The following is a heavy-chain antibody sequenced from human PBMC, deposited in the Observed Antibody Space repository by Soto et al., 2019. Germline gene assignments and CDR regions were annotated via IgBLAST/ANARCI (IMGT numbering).Heavy chain of an antibody. CDR1: GYTFISYG. CDR3: ARVLDSSGFCYPVY. V-gene: IGHV1-18*01. J-gene: IGHJ4*02. CDR2: ISTYNGDT. D-gene: IGHD3-22*01. Sequence: QVQLVQSGAEVKKPGASVKVSCKASGYTFISYGISWVRQAPGQGLEWMGWISTYNGDTAYAQKLQGRVTMTTDTYTSTSYQELRSLRSDDTAVYYCARVLDSSGFCYPVYWGQGTLVTVSS.